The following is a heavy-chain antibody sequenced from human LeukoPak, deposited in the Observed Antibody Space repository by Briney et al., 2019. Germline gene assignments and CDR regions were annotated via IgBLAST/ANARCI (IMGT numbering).Heavy chain of an antibody. CDR2: IHYDGTES. Sequence: GGSLRLSCAASGFGFSGYGMHWVRQAPGKGLEWVAFIHYDGTESYYADSVKGRFTISRDNAQNSLYLQMNNLRAEDTAVYFCAKSNYFDAFDMWGQGTVVSVSS. J-gene: IGHJ3*02. CDR3: AKSNYFDAFDM. CDR1: GFGFSGYG. D-gene: IGHD3-10*01. V-gene: IGHV3-30*02.